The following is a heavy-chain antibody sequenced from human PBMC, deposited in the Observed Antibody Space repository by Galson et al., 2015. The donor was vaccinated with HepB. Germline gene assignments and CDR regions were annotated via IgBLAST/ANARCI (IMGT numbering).Heavy chain of an antibody. CDR3: AKGGVVVVPAAIEDPYYFDH. CDR1: GYTFTSYD. CDR2: MNPDSGKT. D-gene: IGHD2-2*01. J-gene: IGHJ4*02. Sequence: SVKVSCKASGYTFTSYDIDWVRQATGQGLEWMGWMNPDSGKTGYVQKFKGRVTMTRNTSINTAYMELRGLTSEDTAVYYCAKGGVVVVPAAIEDPYYFDHWGQGTLVTGSS. V-gene: IGHV1-8*01.